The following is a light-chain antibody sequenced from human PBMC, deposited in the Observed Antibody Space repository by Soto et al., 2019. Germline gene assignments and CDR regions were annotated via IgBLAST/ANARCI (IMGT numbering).Light chain of an antibody. V-gene: IGKV3-20*01. J-gene: IGKJ1*01. CDR3: QQSGT. Sequence: EIVLTQSPGTLSLSPGARATLSCRASQSVSSSYLAWYQHKPGQAPRLLIYRASNRAAGIPDRFSGSGSGTDFTLTISRLEPEDFAVYYCQQSGTFGQGTKV. CDR2: RAS. CDR1: QSVSSSY.